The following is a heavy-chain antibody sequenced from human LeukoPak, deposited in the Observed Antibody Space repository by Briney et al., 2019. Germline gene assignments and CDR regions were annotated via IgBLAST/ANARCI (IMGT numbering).Heavy chain of an antibody. Sequence: GGSLRLSCAASGFTFSSYSMNWVRQAPGKGLEWVSSISTSSSYIYYADSVKGRFTISRDNAKNSLYLQMNSLRAEDTAVYYCASLHPTDCSGGSCYALDAFDIWGQGTMVTVSS. CDR3: ASLHPTDCSGGSCYALDAFDI. CDR1: GFTFSSYS. D-gene: IGHD2-15*01. J-gene: IGHJ3*02. V-gene: IGHV3-21*01. CDR2: ISTSSSYI.